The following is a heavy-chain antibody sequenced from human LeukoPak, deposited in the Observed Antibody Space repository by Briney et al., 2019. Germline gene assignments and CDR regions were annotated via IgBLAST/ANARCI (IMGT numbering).Heavy chain of an antibody. CDR3: ARHPRGAARPGYYYYYYMDV. V-gene: IGHV4-39*01. Sequence: PSETLSLTCTVSGGSISSSSYYWGWIRQPPGKGLEWNGSIYYSGSTYYNPSLKSRVTISVDTSKNQLSLKLSSVTAADTAVYYCARHPRGAARPGYYYYYYMDVWGKGTTVTVSS. D-gene: IGHD6-6*01. J-gene: IGHJ6*03. CDR2: IYYSGST. CDR1: GGSISSSSYY.